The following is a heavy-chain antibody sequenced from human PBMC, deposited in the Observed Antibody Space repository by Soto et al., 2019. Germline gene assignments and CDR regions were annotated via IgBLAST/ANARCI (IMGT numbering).Heavy chain of an antibody. CDR1: GGSISTYD. CDR3: ARVVTATSHYFDY. J-gene: IGHJ4*02. Sequence: SETLSLTCTVSGGSISTYDWSWIRQSPGKGLEWIGCIYHTGSTKYNPSLKSRVTISVDTPKNQFSLKLSSVTAADTAVYYCARVVTATSHYFDYWGQGALVTVSS. D-gene: IGHD2-21*02. CDR2: IYHTGST. V-gene: IGHV4-59*01.